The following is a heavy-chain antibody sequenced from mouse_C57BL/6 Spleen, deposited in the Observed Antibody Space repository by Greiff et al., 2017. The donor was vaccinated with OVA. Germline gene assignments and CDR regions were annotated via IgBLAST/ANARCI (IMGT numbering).Heavy chain of an antibody. CDR3: TRFWAWFAY. J-gene: IGHJ3*01. D-gene: IGHD4-1*01. Sequence: QVQLQQSGAELVRPGASVTLSCKASGYTFTDYEMHWVKQTPVHGLEWIGAIDPETGGTAYNQKFKGKAILTADTSSSTAYMELRSLTSEDSAVYYCTRFWAWFAYWGQGTLVTVSA. CDR1: GYTFTDYE. CDR2: IDPETGGT. V-gene: IGHV1-15*01.